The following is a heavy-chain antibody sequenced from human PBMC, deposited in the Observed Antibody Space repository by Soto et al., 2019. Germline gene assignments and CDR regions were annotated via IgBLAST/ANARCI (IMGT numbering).Heavy chain of an antibody. CDR2: IWYDGSNK. CDR1: GFTFSSYG. Sequence: GGSLRLSCAASGFTFSSYGMHWVRQAPGKGLEWVAVIWYDGSNKYYADSVKGRFTISRDNSKNTLYLQMNSLRAEDTAVYYCARVGMSSSSSSWSWGVYYYYGMDVWGQGTTVTVSS. D-gene: IGHD6-6*01. CDR3: ARVGMSSSSSSWSWGVYYYYGMDV. V-gene: IGHV3-33*01. J-gene: IGHJ6*02.